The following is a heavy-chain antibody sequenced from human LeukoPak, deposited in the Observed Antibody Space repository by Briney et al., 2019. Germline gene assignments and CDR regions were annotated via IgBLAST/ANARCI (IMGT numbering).Heavy chain of an antibody. Sequence: SETLSLTCTVSGGSISSSSYYWGWIRQPPGKGLEWIGSIYYSGSTYYNPSLKSRVTISVDTSKNQFSLKLSSVTAADTAVYYCARHILAAAGTPHYYYYMDVWGKGTTVTVSS. CDR1: GGSISSSSYY. CDR2: IYYSGST. V-gene: IGHV4-39*01. D-gene: IGHD6-13*01. CDR3: ARHILAAAGTPHYYYYMDV. J-gene: IGHJ6*03.